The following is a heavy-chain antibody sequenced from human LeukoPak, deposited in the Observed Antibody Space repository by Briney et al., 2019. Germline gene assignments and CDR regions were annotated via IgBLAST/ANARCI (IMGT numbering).Heavy chain of an antibody. J-gene: IGHJ4*02. Sequence: SETLSLTCTVSGGSISSYYWSWIRQPPGKGLEWIGYIYYSGSTNYNPSLKSRVTISVDTSKNQFSLKLSSVTAADTAVYYCARLHSGYDTVDYWGQGTLVTVSS. CDR3: ARLHSGYDTVDY. V-gene: IGHV4-59*01. CDR2: IYYSGST. D-gene: IGHD5-12*01. CDR1: GGSISSYY.